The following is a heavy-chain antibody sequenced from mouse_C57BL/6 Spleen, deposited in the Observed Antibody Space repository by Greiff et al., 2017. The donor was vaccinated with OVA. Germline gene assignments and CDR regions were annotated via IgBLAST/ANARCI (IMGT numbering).Heavy chain of an antibody. Sequence: VQLKESGPELVKPGASVKIPCKASGYTFTDYNMDWVKQSHGKSLEWIGDINPNNGGTIYNQKFKGKATLTVDKSSSTAYMELRSLTSEDTAVYYCARRYYSNYFDYWGQGTTLTVSS. CDR2: INPNNGGT. D-gene: IGHD2-12*01. CDR3: ARRYYSNYFDY. CDR1: GYTFTDYN. V-gene: IGHV1-18*01. J-gene: IGHJ2*01.